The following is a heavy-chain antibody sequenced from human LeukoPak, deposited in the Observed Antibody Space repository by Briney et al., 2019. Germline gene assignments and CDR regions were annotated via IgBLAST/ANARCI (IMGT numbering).Heavy chain of an antibody. J-gene: IGHJ4*02. CDR1: GFTFSNAW. V-gene: IGHV3-15*04. CDR2: IETKADGGTT. Sequence: GGSLRLSCAASGFTFSNAWMSWVRQAPGEGLEWVGRIETKADGGTTQYAAPVKGRFTISRDDSKNTRYLQINSLKTEDTAVYYCTAGIGDYWGQGSLVTVSS. CDR3: TAGIGDY.